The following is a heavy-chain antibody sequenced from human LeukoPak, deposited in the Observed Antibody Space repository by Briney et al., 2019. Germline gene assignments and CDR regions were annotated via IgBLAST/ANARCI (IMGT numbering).Heavy chain of an antibody. Sequence: GGSLRLSCAASGFTFSSYAMSWVRQAPGKGLEWVSAISGSGGNTYYADSVKGRFTISRDNSKNTLYLQMNSLRAEDTAVYYCAKAEDLVLMVYAQYYFDYWGQGTLVTVSS. V-gene: IGHV3-23*01. D-gene: IGHD2-8*01. J-gene: IGHJ4*02. CDR2: ISGSGGNT. CDR1: GFTFSSYA. CDR3: AKAEDLVLMVYAQYYFDY.